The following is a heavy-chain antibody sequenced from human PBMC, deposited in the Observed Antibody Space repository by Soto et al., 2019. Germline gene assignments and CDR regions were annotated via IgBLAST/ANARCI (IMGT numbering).Heavy chain of an antibody. V-gene: IGHV4-31*01. Sequence: QVQLQESGPGLVKPSQTLSLTCTVSGGSISSGGYYWSWIRQHPGKGLEWIGYIYYSGSTYYNPSLKSPVTISVDTAKNQFSLKLSSVTAADTAVYYCAIYDSSGSRGFQHWGQGTLVTVSS. J-gene: IGHJ1*01. D-gene: IGHD3-22*01. CDR3: AIYDSSGSRGFQH. CDR2: IYYSGST. CDR1: GGSISSGGYY.